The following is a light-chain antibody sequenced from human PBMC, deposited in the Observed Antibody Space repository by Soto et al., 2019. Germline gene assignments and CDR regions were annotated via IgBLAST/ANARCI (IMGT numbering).Light chain of an antibody. Sequence: DIQMTQTPSALSASVGDRVTIACRASHSISNWLAWYQQKPGKAPKLLIYKASSLQSGVPPRFSGGGSGTEFTPIISSLQPDDVATYYCQQYNTFLTFGGGTKVDI. CDR1: HSISNW. V-gene: IGKV1-5*03. CDR3: QQYNTFLT. J-gene: IGKJ4*01. CDR2: KAS.